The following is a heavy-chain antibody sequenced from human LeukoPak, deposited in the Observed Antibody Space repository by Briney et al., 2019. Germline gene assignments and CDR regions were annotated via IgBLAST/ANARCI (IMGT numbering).Heavy chain of an antibody. J-gene: IGHJ4*02. CDR3: ARDEITIFGVVIKPFDY. V-gene: IGHV4-4*07. D-gene: IGHD3-3*01. CDR1: GGSISSYY. CDR2: IYTSGST. Sequence: SETLSLTCTVSGGSISSYYWSWIRQPAGKGLEWIGRIYTSGSTNYNPSLKSRVTMSVDTSKNQFSLKLSSVTAADTAVYYCARDEITIFGVVIKPFDYWGQGTLVTASS.